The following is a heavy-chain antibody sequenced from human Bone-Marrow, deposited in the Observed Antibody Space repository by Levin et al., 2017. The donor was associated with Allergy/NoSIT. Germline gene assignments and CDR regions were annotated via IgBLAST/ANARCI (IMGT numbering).Heavy chain of an antibody. CDR3: ARDRTTVTTNYFDY. Sequence: GESLKISCKASGYTFTNYYMHWVRQAPGQGLEWMGNIDPSDGSTRNAHNFQGRVTMTRDTSTRTVYMELSSLRSDDTAVYFCARDRTTVTTNYFDYWGQGSLVTVSS. CDR1: GYTFTNYY. D-gene: IGHD4-17*01. V-gene: IGHV1-46*01. CDR2: IDPSDGST. J-gene: IGHJ4*02.